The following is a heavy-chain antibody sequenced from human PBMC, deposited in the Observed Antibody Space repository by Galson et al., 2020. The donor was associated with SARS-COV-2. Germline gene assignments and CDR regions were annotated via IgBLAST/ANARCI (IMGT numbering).Heavy chain of an antibody. J-gene: IGHJ6*03. D-gene: IGHD3-9*01. Sequence: ASVKVSCKASGYTFTSYGISWVRQAPGQGLEWMGWISAYNGNTNYAQKLQGRVTMTTDTSTSTAYMELRSLRSDDTAVYYCARDLRGDYDILTGYTYWGSHYYYYYCMDVWGKGTTVTVSS. V-gene: IGHV1-18*04. CDR3: ARDLRGDYDILTGYTYWGSHYYYYYCMDV. CDR2: ISAYNGNT. CDR1: GYTFTSYG.